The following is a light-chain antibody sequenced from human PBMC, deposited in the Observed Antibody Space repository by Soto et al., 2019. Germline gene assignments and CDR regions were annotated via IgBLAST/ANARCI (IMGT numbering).Light chain of an antibody. J-gene: IGKJ1*01. CDR3: HQYNNWPPWT. V-gene: IGKV3-15*01. CDR1: QSVSSN. CDR2: GAS. Sequence: EIVMTQSPATLSVSPGERATLSCRASQSVSSNLAWYQQKPGQAPRLLIYGASTRATGIPARFSGRGSGTEFTLTISSLQSEDFAVYSCHQYNNWPPWTFGQVTKVEIK.